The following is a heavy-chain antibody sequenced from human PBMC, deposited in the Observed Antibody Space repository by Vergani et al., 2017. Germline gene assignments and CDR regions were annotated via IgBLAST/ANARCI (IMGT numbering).Heavy chain of an antibody. V-gene: IGHV1-2*02. J-gene: IGHJ6*02. Sequence: VQLVQSGAEVKKPGASVKVSCKASGYTFTGYYMHWVRQAPGQGLEWMGWINPNSGGTNYAQKFQGRVTMTRDTSISTAYMELSRLRSDDTAVYYCARKPTFGVVIEGMDVWGQGTTVTVSS. D-gene: IGHD3-3*01. CDR1: GYTFTGYY. CDR3: ARKPTFGVVIEGMDV. CDR2: INPNSGGT.